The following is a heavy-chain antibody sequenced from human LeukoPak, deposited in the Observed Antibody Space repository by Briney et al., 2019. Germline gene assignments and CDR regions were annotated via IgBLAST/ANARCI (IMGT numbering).Heavy chain of an antibody. Sequence: PSETLSLTCTVSGGSISSYYWSWIRQPPGQGLEWIGYIYYSGSTNYNPSLKSRVTISVDTSKNQFSLKLSSVTAADTAVYYCAGGGYYYYYYMDVWGKGTTVTVPS. D-gene: IGHD3-16*01. CDR1: GGSISSYY. V-gene: IGHV4-59*08. J-gene: IGHJ6*03. CDR3: AGGGYYYYYYMDV. CDR2: IYYSGST.